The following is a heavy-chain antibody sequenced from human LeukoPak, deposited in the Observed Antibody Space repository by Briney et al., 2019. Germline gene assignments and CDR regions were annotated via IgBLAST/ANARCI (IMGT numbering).Heavy chain of an antibody. V-gene: IGHV1-2*02. CDR1: GYTFTGYY. J-gene: IGHJ3*02. Sequence: ASVTVSCKASGYTFTGYYMHWVRQAPGQGLEWMGWINPNSGGTNYAQKFQGRVTMTRDTSISTAYMELSRLRSDDTAVYYCARTYGGNRDAFDIWGQGTMVTVSS. D-gene: IGHD4-23*01. CDR2: INPNSGGT. CDR3: ARTYGGNRDAFDI.